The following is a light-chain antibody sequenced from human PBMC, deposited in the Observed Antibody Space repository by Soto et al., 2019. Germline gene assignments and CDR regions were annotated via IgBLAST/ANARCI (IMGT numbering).Light chain of an antibody. CDR3: SSYTIRSTLYVI. CDR1: SSDVGGYNF. V-gene: IGLV2-14*01. J-gene: IGLJ2*01. Sequence: QSVLTQPASVSGSPGQSITISCTGTSSDVGGYNFVSWYQQYPGKAPKLIIYEVSNRPSGVSNRFSGSKSGNTASLTISGLQAEVEADYYCSSYTIRSTLYVIFGAGTQLTVL. CDR2: EVS.